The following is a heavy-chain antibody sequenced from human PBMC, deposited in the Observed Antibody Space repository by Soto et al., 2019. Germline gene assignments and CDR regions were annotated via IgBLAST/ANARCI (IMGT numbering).Heavy chain of an antibody. CDR1: GFSFSTYW. CDR2: INSDGSIT. Sequence: GGSLRLSCAASGFSFSTYWMHWVRQAPKKRQVRVSRINSDGSITNYADSVRGRFTISRDNAKNTLYLQMNSLRAEDTAVYYCARDPRPYGGNSPIDYWGQGTLVTVSS. CDR3: ARDPRPYGGNSPIDY. J-gene: IGHJ4*02. D-gene: IGHD4-17*01. V-gene: IGHV3-74*01.